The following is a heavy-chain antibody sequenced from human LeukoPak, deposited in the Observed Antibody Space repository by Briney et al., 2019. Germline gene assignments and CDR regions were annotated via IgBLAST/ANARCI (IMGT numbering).Heavy chain of an antibody. CDR3: ARVSGSFSLSEYFQH. V-gene: IGHV4-59*01. CDR1: GGSISTYY. Sequence: SETLSLTCSVSGGSISTYYWSWIRQSPGKGLEWIGYTYNSGGTNYNPSLKSRVTISVDTSKNQFSLKLTSVTAADTAVYYCARVSGSFSLSEYFQHWGQGTLVTVSS. CDR2: TYNSGGT. D-gene: IGHD1-26*01. J-gene: IGHJ1*01.